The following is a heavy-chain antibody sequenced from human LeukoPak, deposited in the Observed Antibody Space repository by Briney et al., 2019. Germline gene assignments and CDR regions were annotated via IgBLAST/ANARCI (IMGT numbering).Heavy chain of an antibody. CDR1: GFTFSNAW. CDR2: IKRQSDGGTT. D-gene: IGHD3-22*01. V-gene: IGHV3-15*01. J-gene: IGHJ4*02. CDR3: TTDIPYYYDSNPLDY. Sequence: GGSLRLSCAASGFTFSNAWMSWVRQAPGKGLEWVGRIKRQSDGGTTDYAAPVKGRFTISRDDSKDTLYLQMNSLKDEDIAVYYCTTDIPYYYDSNPLDYWGRGTLVTVSS.